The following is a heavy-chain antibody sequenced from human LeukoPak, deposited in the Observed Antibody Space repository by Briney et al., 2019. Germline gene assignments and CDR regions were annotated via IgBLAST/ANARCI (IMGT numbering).Heavy chain of an antibody. D-gene: IGHD3-22*01. CDR3: ARDGYYDSSGHSEFDY. CDR1: GGSISSYY. V-gene: IGHV4-59*01. J-gene: IGHJ4*02. Sequence: SETLSLTCTVSGGSISSYYWSWIRQPPGKGLEWIGYIYYSGSTNYNPSLKSRVTISVDTSKNQFSLKLSSVTAADTAAYYCARDGYYDSSGHSEFDYWGQGTLVTVSS. CDR2: IYYSGST.